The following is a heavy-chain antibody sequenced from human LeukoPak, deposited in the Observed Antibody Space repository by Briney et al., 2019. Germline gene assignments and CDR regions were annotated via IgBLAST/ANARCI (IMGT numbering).Heavy chain of an antibody. D-gene: IGHD3-10*01. CDR2: IYPGDSDT. Sequence: RGESLKISCKGSGYSFTNYWIGWVRQMPGKGLEWMGIIYPGDSDTRYSPSFQGQVTISADKSINTTYLQWSSLKASDTAMYYCARDGSGSYPRYWLDPWGQGTLVTVSS. CDR1: GYSFTNYW. CDR3: ARDGSGSYPRYWLDP. J-gene: IGHJ5*02. V-gene: IGHV5-51*01.